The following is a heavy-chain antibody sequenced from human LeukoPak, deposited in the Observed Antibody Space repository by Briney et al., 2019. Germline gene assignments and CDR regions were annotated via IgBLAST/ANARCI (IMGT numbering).Heavy chain of an antibody. CDR3: ARHLTASNFPFDY. D-gene: IGHD2/OR15-2a*01. CDR1: GGSISSYY. Sequence: SETLSLTCTVSGGSISSYYWSWTRQPPGKGLEWIGYIYYSGSTSYNPSLKSRVTISVDTSKNQFSLRLNSVTAADTAVYYCARHLTASNFPFDYWGHGTLVTVSS. CDR2: IYYSGST. V-gene: IGHV4-59*08. J-gene: IGHJ4*01.